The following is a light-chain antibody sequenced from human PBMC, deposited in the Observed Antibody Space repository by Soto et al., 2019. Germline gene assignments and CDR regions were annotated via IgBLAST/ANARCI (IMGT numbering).Light chain of an antibody. CDR1: SGSIASNY. CDR2: EDN. Sequence: NFMLTQPHSVSESPGKTVTISCTRSSGSIASNYVQWYQQRPGSAPTTVIYEDNQRPSGVPDRFSGSIDSSSNSASLTISGLKTEDEADYYCQSYDSSKYVVFCGGTKVTVL. V-gene: IGLV6-57*04. CDR3: QSYDSSKYVV. J-gene: IGLJ2*01.